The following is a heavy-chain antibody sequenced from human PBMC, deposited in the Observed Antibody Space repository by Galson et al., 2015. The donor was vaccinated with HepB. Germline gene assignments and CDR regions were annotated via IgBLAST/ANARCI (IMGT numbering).Heavy chain of an antibody. CDR1: GGSIGSSSYY. CDR2: IFYTGST. V-gene: IGHV4-39*07. Sequence: ETLSLTCTVSGGSIGSSSYYWGWIRQPPGKGLEWIGSIFYTGSTNYNPSLKSRVTISVDTSKNQFSLKLNSVTAADTAIYYCARWGGVGAIGRAVDYWGRGTLVTVSS. J-gene: IGHJ4*02. D-gene: IGHD3-16*01. CDR3: ARWGGVGAIGRAVDY.